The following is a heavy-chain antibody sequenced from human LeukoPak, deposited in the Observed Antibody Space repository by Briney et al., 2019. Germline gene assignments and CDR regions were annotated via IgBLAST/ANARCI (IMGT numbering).Heavy chain of an antibody. CDR2: INSDGSST. CDR1: GFTFSSYW. CDR3: AKDIFGLSVGVVITILAFDI. D-gene: IGHD3-22*01. V-gene: IGHV3-74*01. Sequence: QSGGSLRLSCAASGFTFSSYWMHWVRQAPGKGLVWVSRINSDGSSTRYADSVKGRFTISRDNAKNTLNLQMNSLRAEDTAVYYCAKDIFGLSVGVVITILAFDIWGQGTMVTVSS. J-gene: IGHJ3*02.